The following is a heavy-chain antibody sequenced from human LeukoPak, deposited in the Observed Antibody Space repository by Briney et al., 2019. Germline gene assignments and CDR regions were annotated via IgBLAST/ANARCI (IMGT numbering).Heavy chain of an antibody. J-gene: IGHJ4*02. D-gene: IGHD6-19*01. CDR1: GCSVSSGSYY. V-gene: IGHV4-61*01. CDR3: ARDGGYSSGWYEET. CDR2: IYYSGST. Sequence: SETLSLTCTVSGCSVSSGSYYWSWIRQPPGKGLEWIGYIYYSGSTNYNPSLKSRVTISVDTSKNQFSLKLSSVTAADTAVYYCARDGGYSSGWYEETWGQGTLVTVSS.